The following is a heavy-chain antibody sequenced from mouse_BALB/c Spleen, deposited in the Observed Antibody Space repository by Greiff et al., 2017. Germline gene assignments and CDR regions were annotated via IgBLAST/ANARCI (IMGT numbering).Heavy chain of an antibody. J-gene: IGHJ4*01. CDR3: ARGVGAMDY. CDR2: IDTSDSYT. CDR1: GYTFTDYW. V-gene: IGHV1-69*01. D-gene: IGHD3-1*01. Sequence: QVQLQQPGAELVMPGASVKMSCKASGYTFTDYWMHWVKQRPGQGLEWIGAIDTSDSYTSYNQKFKGKATLTVDESSSTAYMQLSSLTSEDSAVYYCARGVGAMDYWGQGTSVTVSS.